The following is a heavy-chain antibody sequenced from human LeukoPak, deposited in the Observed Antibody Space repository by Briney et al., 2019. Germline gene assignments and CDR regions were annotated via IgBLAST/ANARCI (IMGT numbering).Heavy chain of an antibody. V-gene: IGHV4-4*07. J-gene: IGHJ6*03. D-gene: IGHD6-6*01. CDR3: ARDRGLAARYYYYYMDV. CDR1: GGSISSYY. CDR2: IYTSGST. Sequence: SETLSLTCTVPGGSISSYYWSWIRQPAGKGLEWIGRIYTSGSTNYNPSLKSRVTMSVDTSKNQFSLKLSSVTAADTAVYYCARDRGLAARYYYYYMDVWGKGTTVTVSS.